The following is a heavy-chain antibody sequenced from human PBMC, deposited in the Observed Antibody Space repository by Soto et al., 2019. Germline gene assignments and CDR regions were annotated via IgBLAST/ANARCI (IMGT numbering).Heavy chain of an antibody. CDR1: GDTSTTYV. V-gene: IGHV1-69*01. CDR2: INPMSRTA. Sequence: VQLVQSGAEVKKPGSSVKVSCKASGDTSTTYVTSWVRQAPGQGPEWIGGINPMSRTAKYSEKYNGRVTITADEATRTAYLDLTSLRLEDLAVYFCARGTYCGSNCFFAREYWGQGTLVTVSS. J-gene: IGHJ4*02. CDR3: ARGTYCGSNCFFAREY. D-gene: IGHD2-21*01.